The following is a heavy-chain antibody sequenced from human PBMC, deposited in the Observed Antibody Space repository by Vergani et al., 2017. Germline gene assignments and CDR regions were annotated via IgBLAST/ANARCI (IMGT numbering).Heavy chain of an antibody. J-gene: IGHJ4*02. CDR3: ARDFRPRPPRGASVSFDY. V-gene: IGHV1-18*01. D-gene: IGHD1-26*01. CDR2: ISAYNGNT. CDR1: GYTFTSYG. Sequence: QVQLVQSGAEVKKPGASVKVSCKASGYTFTSYGISWVRQAPGQGLEWMGWISAYNGNTNYAQKFQGRVTITADESTSTAYMELSSLRSEDTAVYYCARDFRPRPPRGASVSFDYWGQGTLVTVSS.